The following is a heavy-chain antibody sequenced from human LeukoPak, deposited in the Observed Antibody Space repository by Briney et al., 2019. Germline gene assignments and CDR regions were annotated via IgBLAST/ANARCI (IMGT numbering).Heavy chain of an antibody. CDR1: GFTFSSYA. J-gene: IGHJ5*02. CDR2: ISHDGSNK. Sequence: GGSLRLSCAASGFTFSSYAMHWVRQAPGKGLEWVAVISHDGSNKYYADSVKGRFTISRDNSKNTLYLQMNSLRAEDTAVYYCARDRRSPQLWLVGGNWFDPWGQGTLVTVSS. D-gene: IGHD5-18*01. V-gene: IGHV3-30-3*01. CDR3: ARDRRSPQLWLVGGNWFDP.